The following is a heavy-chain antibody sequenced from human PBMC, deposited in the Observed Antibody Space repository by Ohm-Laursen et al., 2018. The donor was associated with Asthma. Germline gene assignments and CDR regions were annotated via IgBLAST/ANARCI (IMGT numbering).Heavy chain of an antibody. CDR1: GGSISSYY. J-gene: IGHJ2*01. CDR3: ARVPQYYDSSGYSHSYWYFDL. V-gene: IGHV4-59*01. Sequence: PGTLSLTCAVSGGSISSYYWSWIRQPPGKGLEWIGYIYYSGSTNYNPSLKSRVTISVDTSKNQFSLKLSSVTAADTAVYYCARVPQYYDSSGYSHSYWYFDLWGRGTLVTVSS. D-gene: IGHD3-22*01. CDR2: IYYSGST.